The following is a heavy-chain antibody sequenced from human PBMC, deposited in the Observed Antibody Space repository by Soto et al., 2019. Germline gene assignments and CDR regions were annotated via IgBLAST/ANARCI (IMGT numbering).Heavy chain of an antibody. CDR3: AAGGHGAFDI. D-gene: IGHD1-26*01. V-gene: IGHV1-69*02. J-gene: IGHJ3*02. Sequence: QVQLVQSGAEVKKPGSSVKVSCKASVDTFSSYTISWVRQAPGQGLEWMGRIIPILDIANYAQKFQGRVTITADKSTSTAYMELSSLRSEDTAVYYCAAGGHGAFDIWGQGTMVTVSS. CDR1: VDTFSSYT. CDR2: IIPILDIA.